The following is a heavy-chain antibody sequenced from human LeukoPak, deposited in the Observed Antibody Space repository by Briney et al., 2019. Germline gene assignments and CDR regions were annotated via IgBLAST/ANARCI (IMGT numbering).Heavy chain of an antibody. CDR3: AIDPNWGMDY. CDR1: GFTFSTYT. V-gene: IGHV3-23*01. J-gene: IGHJ4*02. CDR2: IGGGI. Sequence: PGGSLRLSCAASGFTFSTYTMYWVRQPPGKGLEWVSIIGGGIHYADSVKGRFTISRDNSENTLYLQMNSLRAEDTAVYYCAIDPNWGMDYWGQGVLVTVSS. D-gene: IGHD7-27*01.